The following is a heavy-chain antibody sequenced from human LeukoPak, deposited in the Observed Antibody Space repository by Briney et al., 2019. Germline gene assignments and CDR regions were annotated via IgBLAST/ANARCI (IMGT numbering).Heavy chain of an antibody. CDR2: INPNSGGT. V-gene: IGHV1-2*02. CDR1: GYTFTGYY. J-gene: IGHJ3*02. CDR3: ARVRYQKATSYAFDI. Sequence: ASVKVSCKASGYTFTGYYMHWVRQAPGQGLEWMGWINPNSGGTNYAQKFQGRVTMTRDTSISTAYMELSRLRSDDTAVYYCARVRYQKATSYAFDIWGQGTMVTVSS. D-gene: IGHD1-14*01.